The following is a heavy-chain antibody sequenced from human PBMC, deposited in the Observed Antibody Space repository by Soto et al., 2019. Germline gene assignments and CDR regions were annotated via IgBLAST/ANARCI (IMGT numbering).Heavy chain of an antibody. D-gene: IGHD3-10*01. CDR2: VHSGGTTT. V-gene: IGHV3-74*01. Sequence: EVQLVESGGGLVQPGESLRLSCAASGFTFDYYWMHWVRQAPGKGLVWVSRVHSGGTTTTYADSVKGRFTISRDNARNTVSLQMSSLRAEDTAIYSCARGDRGGFDLGGHGTMVTVSS. J-gene: IGHJ3*01. CDR1: GFTFDYYW. CDR3: ARGDRGGFDL.